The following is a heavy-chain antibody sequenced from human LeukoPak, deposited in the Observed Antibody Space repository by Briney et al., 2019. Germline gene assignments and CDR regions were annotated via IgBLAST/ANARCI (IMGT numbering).Heavy chain of an antibody. CDR2: IYHSGST. V-gene: IGHV4-38-2*02. Sequence: KPSETLSLTCAVSGYSIISGYYWAWIRQTPGKGLEWIGSIYHSGSTYYNPSLKSRVTISVVTSKNQFSLRLSSVTAADTAVYYCARDEVVRGQVGYWGQGILVTVSS. CDR3: ARDEVVRGQVGY. D-gene: IGHD3-10*01. CDR1: GYSIISGYY. J-gene: IGHJ4*02.